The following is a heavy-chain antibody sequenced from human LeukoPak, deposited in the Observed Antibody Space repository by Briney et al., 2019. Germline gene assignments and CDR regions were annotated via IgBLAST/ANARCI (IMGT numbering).Heavy chain of an antibody. D-gene: IGHD4-17*01. CDR2: ISGGGETT. V-gene: IGHV3-23*01. Sequence: GVSLRLSCAASGFTFNNCAMNWDRQAPGKGLEWVSSISGGGETTYYADSAKGRFTISRDNSQNTLYLQMNSLRAEDTAVYYCARDYADYVGYFFFDYWGQGTLVTVSS. J-gene: IGHJ4*02. CDR3: ARDYADYVGYFFFDY. CDR1: GFTFNNCA.